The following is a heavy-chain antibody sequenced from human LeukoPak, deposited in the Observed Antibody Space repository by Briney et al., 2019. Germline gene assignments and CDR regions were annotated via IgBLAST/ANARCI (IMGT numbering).Heavy chain of an antibody. J-gene: IGHJ4*02. CDR1: GFTFSSFT. V-gene: IGHV3-21*01. D-gene: IGHD3-10*01. Sequence: GGSLRLSCAASGFTFSSFTMNWVRQAPGKGLEWVSSISSSSHYIYYADSLKGRFTISRDNAKNSLYLQMNSLKAEDTAVYYCARDPVVGGWGQGTLVTVSS. CDR2: ISSSSHYI. CDR3: ARDPVVGG.